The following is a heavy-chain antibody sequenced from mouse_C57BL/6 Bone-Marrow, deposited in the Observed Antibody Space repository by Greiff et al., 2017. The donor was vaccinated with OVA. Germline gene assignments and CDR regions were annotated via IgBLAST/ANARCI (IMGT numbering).Heavy chain of an antibody. Sequence: QVQLKESGPGLVQPSQRLSITCTVSGFSLTSYGVHWVRQSPGKGLEWLGVIWSGGSTDYNAAFISRLSISKDNSKSQVFFKMNSLQADDTAIYYCARDNGYYPDYFDYWGQGTTLTVSS. CDR2: IWSGGST. J-gene: IGHJ2*01. D-gene: IGHD2-3*01. CDR3: ARDNGYYPDYFDY. V-gene: IGHV2-2*01. CDR1: GFSLTSYG.